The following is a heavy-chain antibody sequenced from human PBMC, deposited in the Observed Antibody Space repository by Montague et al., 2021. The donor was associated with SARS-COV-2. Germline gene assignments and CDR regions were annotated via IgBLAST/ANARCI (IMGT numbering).Heavy chain of an antibody. CDR3: ARAQKTISGMLIPPYYFDF. Sequence: SETLSLTCSVSGHSIWSSDWWTWVRQPPGKGLEWIGEIYHSGSNTYNPSLKSRVTISVDKSKNQFSLTLTSLTAADTAVYYCARAQKTISGMLIPPYYFDFWGQGTLVTVSS. D-gene: IGHD3-3*01. V-gene: IGHV4-4*02. CDR2: IYHSGSN. J-gene: IGHJ4*02. CDR1: GHSIWSSDW.